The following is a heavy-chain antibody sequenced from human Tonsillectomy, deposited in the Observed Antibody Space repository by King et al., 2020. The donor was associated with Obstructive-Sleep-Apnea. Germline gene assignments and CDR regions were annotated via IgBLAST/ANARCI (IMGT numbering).Heavy chain of an antibody. J-gene: IGHJ3*02. D-gene: IGHD5-18*01. CDR3: ARDLGQLLRYDAFDI. Sequence: VQLVESGGGLVQPGGSLRLSCAASGFTFSSYWMSWVRQAPGKGLECVANIKQDGSEKYYVDSVKGRFTISRDNAKNSLYLQMNSLRAEDTAVYYCARDLGQLLRYDAFDIWGQGPMVTVSS. V-gene: IGHV3-7*01. CDR2: IKQDGSEK. CDR1: GFTFSSYW.